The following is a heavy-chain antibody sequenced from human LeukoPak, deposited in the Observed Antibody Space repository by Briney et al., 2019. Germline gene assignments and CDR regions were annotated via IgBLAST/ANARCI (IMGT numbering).Heavy chain of an antibody. D-gene: IGHD3-22*01. CDR1: GYTFTSYY. CDR2: INPSGGST. J-gene: IGHJ6*03. V-gene: IGHV1-46*01. CDR3: ARDSVFSSSGYYYYYYYMDV. Sequence: GASVKVSCKASGYTFTSYYMHWVRQAPGQGLEWMGIINPSGGSTSYAQKFQGRVTMTRDTSTSTVYMELSSLRSEDTAVYYCARDSVFSSSGYYYYYYYMDVWGKGTTVTISS.